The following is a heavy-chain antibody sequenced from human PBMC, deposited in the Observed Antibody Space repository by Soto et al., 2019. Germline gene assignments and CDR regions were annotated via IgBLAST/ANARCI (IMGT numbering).Heavy chain of an antibody. D-gene: IGHD3-22*01. J-gene: IGHJ5*02. CDR3: ASYYYDSSGLNWFDP. CDR2: IYYSGST. CDR1: GGSISSGGYY. V-gene: IGHV4-61*08. Sequence: SETLSLTCTVSGGSISSGGYYWSWIRQHPGKGLEWIGYIYYSGSTNYNPSLKSRVTISVDTSKNQFSLKLSSVTAADTAVYYCASYYYDSSGLNWFDPWGQGTLVTVSS.